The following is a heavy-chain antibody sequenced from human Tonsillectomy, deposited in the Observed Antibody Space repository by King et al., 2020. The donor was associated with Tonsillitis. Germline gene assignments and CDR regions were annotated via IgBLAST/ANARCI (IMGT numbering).Heavy chain of an antibody. CDR3: AGSKGSGSYFDY. J-gene: IGHJ4*02. V-gene: IGHV4-59*01. CDR2: ISYSGNT. Sequence: IRQPPGKVLEWIGYISYSGNTNYNPSLKSRVTISIDTSKNQFSLKLRSVTAADTAVSYLAGSKGSGSYFDYWGQGTLVTVSS. D-gene: IGHD3-3*01.